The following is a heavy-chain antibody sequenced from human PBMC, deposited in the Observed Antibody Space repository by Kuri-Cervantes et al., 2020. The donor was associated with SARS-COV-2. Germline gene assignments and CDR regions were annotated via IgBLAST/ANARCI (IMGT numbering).Heavy chain of an antibody. CDR3: AREALYCGGDCYSRGLGWFDP. CDR1: GFTFSSYA. Sequence: GESLKISCAASGFTFSSYAMSWVRQAPGKGLEWVANIKQDGSEKYYVDAVKGRFTISRDNAKNSLYLQMNSLRAEDTAVYYCAREALYCGGDCYSRGLGWFDPWAQGTLVTVSS. V-gene: IGHV3-7*01. D-gene: IGHD2-21*01. J-gene: IGHJ5*02. CDR2: IKQDGSEK.